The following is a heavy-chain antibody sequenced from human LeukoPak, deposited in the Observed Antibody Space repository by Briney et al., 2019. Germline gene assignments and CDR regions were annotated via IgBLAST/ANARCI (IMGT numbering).Heavy chain of an antibody. CDR2: IYYSGST. V-gene: IGHV4-30-4*01. CDR1: GGSISSGDYY. Sequence: SQTLSLTCTVSGGSISSGDYYWSWIRQPQGKGLEWIGYIYYSGSTYYNPSLKSRVTISVDTSKNQFSLKLSSVTAADTAVYYCARHIHYYDTNPSFDIWGQGTMVTVSS. J-gene: IGHJ3*02. CDR3: ARHIHYYDTNPSFDI. D-gene: IGHD3-22*01.